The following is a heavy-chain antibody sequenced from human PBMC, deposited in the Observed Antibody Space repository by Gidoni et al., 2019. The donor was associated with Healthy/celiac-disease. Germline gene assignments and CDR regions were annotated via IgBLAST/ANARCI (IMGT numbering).Heavy chain of an antibody. V-gene: IGHV3-30*18. J-gene: IGHJ4*02. CDR3: AKLESEGY. Sequence: SHDESTKHYADSVKGRFTISRDNSKNTLYLQMNSLRAEDTAMYYCAKLESEGYWGRGTLVTVSS. CDR2: SHDESTK.